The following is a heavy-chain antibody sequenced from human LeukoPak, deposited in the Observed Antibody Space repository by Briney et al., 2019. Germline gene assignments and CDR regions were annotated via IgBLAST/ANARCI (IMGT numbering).Heavy chain of an antibody. J-gene: IGHJ4*02. CDR2: MNPNSGNT. V-gene: IGHV1-8*01. CDR3: ARGRGQVRRGIGSRYYYLDY. Sequence: ASVKVSCKASGYTFTIYDINWVRQATGQGRGWMGWMNPNSGNTGYAQKFQCTITMPTNTSISTAYLALSSLRSEDTAVYYCARGRGQVRRGIGSRYYYLDYWGQGTLVTVSS. D-gene: IGHD3-22*01. CDR1: GYTFTIYD.